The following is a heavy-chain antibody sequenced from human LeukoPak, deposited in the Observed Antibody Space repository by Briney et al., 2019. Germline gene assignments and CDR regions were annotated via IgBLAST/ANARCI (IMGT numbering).Heavy chain of an antibody. V-gene: IGHV3-64*04. J-gene: IGHJ4*02. D-gene: IGHD5-24*01. Sequence: GGSLRLSCSASGFTFSSYALHWVRQAPGKGLEYVSTTTSDGDTAYYADSVKGRFTISRDNSKNTLYLQMNSLRAEDTAVYYCATPVGDGYNYGYYWGQGTLVTVSS. CDR1: GFTFSSYA. CDR3: ATPVGDGYNYGYY. CDR2: TTSDGDTA.